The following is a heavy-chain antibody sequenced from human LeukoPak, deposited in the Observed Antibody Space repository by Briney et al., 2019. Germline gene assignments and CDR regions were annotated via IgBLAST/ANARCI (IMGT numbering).Heavy chain of an antibody. Sequence: GGSLRLSCAASGFTFSSYSMNWVRQAPGKGLEWVSSISSSSSYIYYADSVKGRFTISRDNAKNSLYLQMDSLRAEDTAVYYCARDNGDYGDYWGQGTLVTVSS. D-gene: IGHD4-17*01. CDR3: ARDNGDYGDY. CDR1: GFTFSSYS. V-gene: IGHV3-21*01. J-gene: IGHJ4*02. CDR2: ISSSSSYI.